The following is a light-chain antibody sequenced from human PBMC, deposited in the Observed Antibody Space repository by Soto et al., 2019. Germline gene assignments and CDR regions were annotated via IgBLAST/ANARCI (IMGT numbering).Light chain of an antibody. V-gene: IGLV2-14*01. CDR2: EVS. CDR3: SSYTTVFTYV. CDR1: SSDVGLYDY. Sequence: QSALTQPASVSGSPGQSITVSSTGTSSDVGLYDYVSWYQQHPGKSPKLIVYEVSHRPSGVSSRFSGSKSGNTASLTISGLQTEDEADYYCSSYTTVFTYVFGTGTKVTVL. J-gene: IGLJ1*01.